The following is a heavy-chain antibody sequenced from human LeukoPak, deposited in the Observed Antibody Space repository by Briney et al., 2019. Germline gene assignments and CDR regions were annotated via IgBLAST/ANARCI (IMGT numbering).Heavy chain of an antibody. CDR1: GGTFSSYA. D-gene: IGHD6-13*01. Sequence: SVKVSCKASGGTFSSYAISWVRQAPGQGLEWMGRIIPILGIANYAQKFQGRVTITADKSTSTAYMELSSLRSEDTAVYYCARGRQKEAPGSYWGQGTLVTVSS. CDR3: ARGRQKEAPGSY. J-gene: IGHJ1*01. CDR2: IIPILGIA. V-gene: IGHV1-69*04.